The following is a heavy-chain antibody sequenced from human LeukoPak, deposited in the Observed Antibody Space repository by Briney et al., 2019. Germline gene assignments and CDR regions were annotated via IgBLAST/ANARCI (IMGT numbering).Heavy chain of an antibody. CDR2: INHSGST. J-gene: IGHJ4*02. CDR3: ARSSGDYDFWSGYLGYYFDY. CDR1: GGSFSGYY. V-gene: IGHV4-34*01. D-gene: IGHD3-3*01. Sequence: SETLSLTCAVYGGSFSGYYWSWIRQPPGKGLEWIGEINHSGSTNYNPSLKSRVTISVDTSKNQFSLKLSSVTAADTAVYNCARSSGDYDFWSGYLGYYFDYWGQGTLVTVSS.